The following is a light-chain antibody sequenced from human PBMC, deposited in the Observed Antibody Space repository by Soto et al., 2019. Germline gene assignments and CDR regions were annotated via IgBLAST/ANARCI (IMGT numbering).Light chain of an antibody. CDR1: SSDVGGYNY. CDR3: CSYAGYYTHYV. V-gene: IGLV2-11*01. CDR2: AVT. Sequence: QSVLTQPRSVSGSPGQSVTISCTGTSSDVGGYNYVSWYQQYPGKAPKVMIYAVTKRPSGVPDRISGSKSSNTASLTISGLQAEDEADYYCCSYAGYYTHYVFGTGTKVTVL. J-gene: IGLJ1*01.